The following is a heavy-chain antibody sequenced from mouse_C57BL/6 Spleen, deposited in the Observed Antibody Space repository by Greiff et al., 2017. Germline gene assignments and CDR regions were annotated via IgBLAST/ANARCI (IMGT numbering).Heavy chain of an antibody. CDR2: IYPGDGDT. Sequence: VQLQQSGPELVKPGASVKISCKASGYAFSSSWMNWVKQRPGKGLEWIGRIYPGDGDTNYNGKFKGKATLTADKSSSTAYMQLSSLTSEDSAVFFCARPLLPYWYFDVWGTGTTVTVSS. CDR1: GYAFSSSW. CDR3: ARPLLPYWYFDV. V-gene: IGHV1-82*01. D-gene: IGHD2-10*01. J-gene: IGHJ1*03.